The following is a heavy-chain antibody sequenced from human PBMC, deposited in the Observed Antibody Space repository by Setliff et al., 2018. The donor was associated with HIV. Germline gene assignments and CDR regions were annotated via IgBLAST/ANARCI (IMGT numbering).Heavy chain of an antibody. D-gene: IGHD2-21*02. CDR3: ATSDYGGDSGHFQH. J-gene: IGHJ1*01. CDR1: GYTFATYW. Sequence: GESLKISCKGSGYTFATYWIAWVRQMPGKGLGWMGIVYPGDSETRYSPSFQGRVTISAGKSISTAYLQWSSLKASDTAMYFCATSDYGGDSGHFQHWGQGTLVTVSS. V-gene: IGHV5-51*01. CDR2: VYPGDSET.